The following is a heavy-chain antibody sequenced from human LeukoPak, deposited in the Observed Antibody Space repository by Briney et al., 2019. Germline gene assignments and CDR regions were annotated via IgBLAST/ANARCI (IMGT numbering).Heavy chain of an antibody. CDR2: ITSGGGT. CDR3: AKAGGEYWLYNDNWFDP. V-gene: IGHV3-23*01. Sequence: QSGGSLRLSCAASGFTVSSDAMNWVRQAPGKGLEWVSAITSGGGTYYADSVKGRFTISRDNSKNTIYLQMNSLRAEDTALYYCAKAGGEYWLYNDNWFDPWGQGTLVTVSS. J-gene: IGHJ5*02. D-gene: IGHD3-16*01. CDR1: GFTVSSDA.